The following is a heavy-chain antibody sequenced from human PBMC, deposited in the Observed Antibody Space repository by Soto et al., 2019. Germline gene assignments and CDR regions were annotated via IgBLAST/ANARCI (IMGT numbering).Heavy chain of an antibody. CDR3: AHRTYYDIFTGSYNGGLNCFDP. CDR2: IYWDDDK. D-gene: IGHD3-9*01. CDR1: GFSLSTSGVG. J-gene: IGHJ5*02. V-gene: IGHV2-5*02. Sequence: QINLKESGPTLVKPTQTLTLTCTFSGFSLSTSGVGVGWIRQPPGKALEWLALIYWDDDKGYSPSLKSRLTITKDTSKNQVILTVTNRDPVYTATSYCAHRTYYDIFTGSYNGGLNCFDPWGQGTLVTVSS.